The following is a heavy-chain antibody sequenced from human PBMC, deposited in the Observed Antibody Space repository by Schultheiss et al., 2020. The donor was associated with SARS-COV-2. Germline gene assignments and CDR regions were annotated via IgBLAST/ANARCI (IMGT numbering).Heavy chain of an antibody. CDR2: IYTSGST. CDR1: GGSISSSSYY. D-gene: IGHD3-3*01. J-gene: IGHJ6*03. Sequence: SETLSLTCTVSGGSISSSSYYWGWIRQPPGKGLEWIGSIYTSGSTNYNPSLKSRVTISVDTSKNQFSLKLSSVTAADTAVYYCAREVDFWSGYYTAYYYMDVWGKGTTVTVSS. CDR3: AREVDFWSGYYTAYYYMDV. V-gene: IGHV4-39*07.